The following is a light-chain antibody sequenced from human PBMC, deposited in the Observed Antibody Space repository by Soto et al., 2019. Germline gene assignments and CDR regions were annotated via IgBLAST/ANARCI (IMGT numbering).Light chain of an antibody. CDR1: QDIKTF. J-gene: IGKJ1*01. CDR2: GAS. Sequence: DIQMTQSPSSLSVSVGDRVTITCQANQDIKTFLHWYQQKPGKAPKVLIYGASYLEPGVPSRFSGTGSGTDFTFTISSLQPDDFATYYCQQYNSCWTFGQGTKVDIK. CDR3: QQYNSCWT. V-gene: IGKV1-33*01.